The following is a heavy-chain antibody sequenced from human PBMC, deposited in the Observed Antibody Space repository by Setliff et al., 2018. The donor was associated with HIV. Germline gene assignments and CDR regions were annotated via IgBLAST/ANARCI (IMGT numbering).Heavy chain of an antibody. J-gene: IGHJ5*02. CDR2: IDHSGST. D-gene: IGHD6-19*01. Sequence: TSETLSLTCAVYGVSFSGYYWNWIRQTPGKGLEWIGEIDHSGSTNYNPSLKSRVTISLDTSKNQFSLRLTSVTAADTAVYYCARGVYSSGWYLLTRLDPWGQGVLVTVSS. V-gene: IGHV4-34*01. CDR3: ARGVYSSGWYLLTRLDP. CDR1: GVSFSGYY.